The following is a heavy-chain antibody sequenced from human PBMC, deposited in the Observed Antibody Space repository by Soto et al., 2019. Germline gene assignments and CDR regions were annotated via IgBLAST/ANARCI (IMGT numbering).Heavy chain of an antibody. Sequence: GGSLRLSCAASGFTFSSYAMSWVRQAPGKGLEWVSAISGSGGSTYYADSVKGRFTISRDNSKNTLYLQMNSLRAEDTAVYYCAKEGGIVVVPAANFDYWGQGTLVTVSS. CDR3: AKEGGIVVVPAANFDY. CDR2: ISGSGGST. V-gene: IGHV3-23*01. J-gene: IGHJ4*02. D-gene: IGHD2-2*01. CDR1: GFTFSSYA.